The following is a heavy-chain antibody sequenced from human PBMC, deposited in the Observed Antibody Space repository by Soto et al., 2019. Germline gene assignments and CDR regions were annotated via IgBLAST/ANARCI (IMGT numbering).Heavy chain of an antibody. CDR1: GFTFSSYA. D-gene: IGHD5-12*01. V-gene: IGHV3-30-3*01. CDR2: ISCDGSNK. Sequence: SLRVSCAASGFTFSSYAMDWVRQAPGKGREWVAVISCDGSNKYYADSVKGRFTISRDNSKNTLYLQMNSLRTADTAVYYCAKDQGLRTRDGYNPDYWGQGTLVTASS. CDR3: AKDQGLRTRDGYNPDY. J-gene: IGHJ4*02.